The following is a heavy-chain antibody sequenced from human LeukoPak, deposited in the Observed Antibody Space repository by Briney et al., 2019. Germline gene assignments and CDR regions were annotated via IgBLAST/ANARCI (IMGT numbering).Heavy chain of an antibody. CDR2: ISSSSSYI. J-gene: IGHJ4*02. D-gene: IGHD3-10*01. CDR3: ARAGYGSGSSYYFDY. V-gene: IGHV3-21*01. Sequence: PGGSLRLSCAASGFTFSSYSMNWVRQAPGKGLEWVSSISSSSSYIYYADSVKGRFTISRDNAKNSLYLQMNSLRAEDTAVYYCARAGYGSGSSYYFDYWGQGTLVTVSS. CDR1: GFTFSSYS.